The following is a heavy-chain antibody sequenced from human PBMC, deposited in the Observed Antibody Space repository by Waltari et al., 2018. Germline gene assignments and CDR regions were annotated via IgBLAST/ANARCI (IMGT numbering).Heavy chain of an antibody. CDR3: ARDAYSSSSGALFAFDI. V-gene: IGHV4-38-2*02. CDR2: VYHNGVT. D-gene: IGHD6-6*01. CDR1: GYSISSGYY. Sequence: QVHLQESGPGLVKPSETLSLTCTVSGYSISSGYYWGWTRQPPGKGLEWIGSVYHNGVTYCNPSLKGRVTISADTSKNQFSLKLTSVTAADTAVYYCARDAYSSSSGALFAFDIWGQGTMVTVSS. J-gene: IGHJ3*02.